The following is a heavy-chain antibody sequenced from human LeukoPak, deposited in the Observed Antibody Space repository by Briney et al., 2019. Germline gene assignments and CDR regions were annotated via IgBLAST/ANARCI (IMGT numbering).Heavy chain of an antibody. CDR3: ARDSRYYDSSGYYYEDAFDI. CDR1: GYTFSSYG. D-gene: IGHD3-22*01. J-gene: IGHJ3*02. V-gene: IGHV1-18*01. CDR2: ISAYNGNT. Sequence: ASVKVSCKASGYTFSSYGISWVRQAPGQGLEWMGWISAYNGNTNYAQKLQGRVTMTTDTSTSTAYMELRSLRSDDTAVYYCARDSRYYDSSGYYYEDAFDIWGQGTMLTVSS.